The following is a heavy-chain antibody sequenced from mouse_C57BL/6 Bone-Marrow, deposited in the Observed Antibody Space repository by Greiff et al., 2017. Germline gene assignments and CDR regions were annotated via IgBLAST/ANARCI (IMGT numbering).Heavy chain of an antibody. CDR2: ISSGSITI. Sequence: EVMLVESGRGLVKPGGSLKLSCAASGFSFSDYGMHWFRQAPEKGLEWVAYISSGSITIYYAETVKGRFTISRDNAKHPLFLQMTSLRSEDTAMYYCARPFMATVVASMDDWGQGTSVTVSS. D-gene: IGHD1-1*01. V-gene: IGHV5-17*01. CDR1: GFSFSDYG. CDR3: ARPFMATVVASMDD. J-gene: IGHJ4*01.